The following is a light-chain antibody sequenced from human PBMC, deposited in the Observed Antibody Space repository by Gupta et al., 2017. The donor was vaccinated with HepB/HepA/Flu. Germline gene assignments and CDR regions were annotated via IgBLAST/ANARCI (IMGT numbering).Light chain of an antibody. CDR2: SAS. J-gene: IGKJ4*01. Sequence: AIELTQFPSSLSASVGDSVTITCRASQGINSALAWYQQKAGKAPDLLFYSASSLESGVPSRFCGSRYGPDFTLTISSLQPEDSAIYYCQQFNNYPLTFGGGTKVEIK. CDR3: QQFNNYPLT. CDR1: QGINSA. V-gene: IGKV1D-13*01.